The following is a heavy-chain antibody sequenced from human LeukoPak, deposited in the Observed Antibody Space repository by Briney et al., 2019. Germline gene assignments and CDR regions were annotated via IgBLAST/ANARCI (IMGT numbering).Heavy chain of an antibody. D-gene: IGHD5-18*01. CDR3: ARVTAAAMVIGY. V-gene: IGHV1-2*02. CDR1: GYTFTSNY. CDR2: INPNSGGT. Sequence: GASVKVSCRAFGYTFTSNYMHWVRQAPGQGLEWMGWINPNSGGTNYAQKFQGRVTMTRDTSISTAYMELSRLRSDDTAVYYCARVTAAAMVIGYWGQGTLVTVSS. J-gene: IGHJ4*02.